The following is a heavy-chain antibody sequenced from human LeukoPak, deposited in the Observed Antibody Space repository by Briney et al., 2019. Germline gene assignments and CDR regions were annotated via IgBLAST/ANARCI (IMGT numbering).Heavy chain of an antibody. CDR2: ISWDGGST. Sequence: GGSLRLSCAASGFTFDEYAMHWVRQAPGKGLEWVSLISWDGGSTYYADSVKGRFTISRDNSKNSLYLQMNSLRAEDTALYYCARVGTAMVFDYWGQGTLVTVSS. CDR3: ARVGTAMVFDY. CDR1: GFTFDEYA. D-gene: IGHD5-18*01. V-gene: IGHV3-43D*03. J-gene: IGHJ4*02.